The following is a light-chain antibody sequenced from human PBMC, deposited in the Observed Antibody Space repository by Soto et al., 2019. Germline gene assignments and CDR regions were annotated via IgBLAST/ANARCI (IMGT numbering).Light chain of an antibody. Sequence: QSALTQPASVSGSSGQSITISCTGTSSDIGGYNYVSWYQQHPDKAPKLMIYEVSNRPSGISNRFSGSKSGNTASLTISGLQADDEADYYCSSYTTSTTLGYVFGTGTKLTVL. CDR1: SSDIGGYNY. V-gene: IGLV2-14*01. CDR3: SSYTTSTTLGYV. CDR2: EVS. J-gene: IGLJ1*01.